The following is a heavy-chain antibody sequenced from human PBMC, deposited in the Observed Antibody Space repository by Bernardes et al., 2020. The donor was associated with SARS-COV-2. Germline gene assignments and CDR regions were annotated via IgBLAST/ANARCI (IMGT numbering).Heavy chain of an antibody. D-gene: IGHD3-3*01. V-gene: IGHV4-39*01. J-gene: IGHJ5*02. Sequence: SATLTLTCTVSGGSIRSSSYYWGWIRQPPGKGLEWIGSIYYSGSTYYNPSLKSRVTISVDTSKNQFSLKLSSVTAADTAVYYCARHSDYYDFWSGYYKGWFDPWGQGTLVTVSS. CDR2: IYYSGST. CDR3: ARHSDYYDFWSGYYKGWFDP. CDR1: GGSIRSSSYY.